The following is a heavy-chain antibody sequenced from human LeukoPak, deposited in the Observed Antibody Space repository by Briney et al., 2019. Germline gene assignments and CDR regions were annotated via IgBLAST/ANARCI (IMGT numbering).Heavy chain of an antibody. Sequence: ASVKVSCKASGYTFTSYGISWVRQAPGQGLEWMGWISAYNGNTNYAQKLQGRVTMTTDTSTSTAYMELRSLRSDDTAVYYCTRGYYDILTDPAAFDIWGQGTMVTVSS. CDR2: ISAYNGNT. CDR3: TRGYYDILTDPAAFDI. V-gene: IGHV1-18*01. J-gene: IGHJ3*02. D-gene: IGHD3-9*01. CDR1: GYTFTSYG.